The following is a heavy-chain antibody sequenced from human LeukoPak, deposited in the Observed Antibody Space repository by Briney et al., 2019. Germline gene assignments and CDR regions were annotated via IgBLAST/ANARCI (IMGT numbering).Heavy chain of an antibody. CDR3: ARDISDCSSTSCSRLHFDY. CDR2: INPNSGGT. V-gene: IGHV1-2*02. D-gene: IGHD2-2*01. J-gene: IGHJ4*02. Sequence: ASVKVSCKASGYTFTGNYMHWVRQAPGQGLEWMGWINPNSGGTNYAQKFQGRVTMTRDTSISTAYMELSRLRSDDTAIYYCARDISDCSSTSCSRLHFDYWGQGTLVTVSS. CDR1: GYTFTGNY.